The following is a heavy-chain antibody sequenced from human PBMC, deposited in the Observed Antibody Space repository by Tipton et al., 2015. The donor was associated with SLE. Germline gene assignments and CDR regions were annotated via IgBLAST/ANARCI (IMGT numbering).Heavy chain of an antibody. CDR2: ISSIGSTT. D-gene: IGHD4/OR15-4a*01. J-gene: IGHJ4*02. CDR1: GFTFSSYE. CDR3: ARLRVTAGPRGAFNI. V-gene: IGHV3-48*03. Sequence: SLRLSCAASGFTFSSYEMNWVRQAPGKGLEWVSYISSIGSTTYYADSVKGRFTISRDNAKNSLYLQMNGLRAEDTAVYYCARLRVTAGPRGAFNIWGQGTLVTVSS.